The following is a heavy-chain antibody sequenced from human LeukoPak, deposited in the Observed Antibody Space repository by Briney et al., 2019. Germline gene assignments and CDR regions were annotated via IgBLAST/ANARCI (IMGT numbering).Heavy chain of an antibody. CDR2: FDPEDGET. J-gene: IGHJ5*02. Sequence: ASVKVSCKVSGYTLTELPMHWVRQAPGKGLEWMGGFDPEDGETIYAQKFQGRVTMTEDTSTDTAYMELSSLRSEDTAVYYRAATRKSPSGWYYNWFDPWGQGTLVTVSS. D-gene: IGHD6-19*01. V-gene: IGHV1-24*01. CDR1: GYTLTELP. CDR3: AATRKSPSGWYYNWFDP.